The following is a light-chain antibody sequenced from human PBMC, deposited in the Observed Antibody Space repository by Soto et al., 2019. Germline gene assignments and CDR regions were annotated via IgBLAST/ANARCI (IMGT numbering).Light chain of an antibody. Sequence: QSVLTQPPSASGSPGQSVTVSCTGTSTDVGGYNSVSWYQQHPGKAPKLIIYEVDKRPSGVPDRFSGSKSGNTASLTVFGLQDDDEADYFCSSYAGSDILLFGGGTKSPS. V-gene: IGLV2-8*01. J-gene: IGLJ2*01. CDR2: EVD. CDR3: SSYAGSDILL. CDR1: STDVGGYNS.